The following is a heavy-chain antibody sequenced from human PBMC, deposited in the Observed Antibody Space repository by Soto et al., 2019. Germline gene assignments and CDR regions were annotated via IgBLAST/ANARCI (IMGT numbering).Heavy chain of an antibody. V-gene: IGHV4-30-4*08. CDR3: ARGRNSAFDF. D-gene: IGHD6-13*01. Sequence: PSETLSLTCTVSGGSISSGGYYWSWIRQHPGKGLEWIGYIYHSGTTYYNPSLKSRITVTPDTSKNQFSLQLNSVTPEDTAVYYCARGRNSAFDFWGQGTLVTVSS. J-gene: IGHJ4*02. CDR2: IYHSGTT. CDR1: GGSISSGGYY.